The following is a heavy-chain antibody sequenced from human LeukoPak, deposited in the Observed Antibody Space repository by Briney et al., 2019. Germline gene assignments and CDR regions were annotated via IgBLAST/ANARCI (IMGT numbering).Heavy chain of an antibody. V-gene: IGHV3-23*01. CDR2: ISGSGGST. Sequence: PGGTLRLSCAASGFTFSNYGMSWVRQAPGKGLEWVSAISGSGGSTYYADSVKGRFTISRDNSKTTLYLQMNSLRAEDTAVYYCAKVGSYGDYTNPLGYWGQGTLVTVSS. CDR1: GFTFSNYG. D-gene: IGHD4-17*01. J-gene: IGHJ4*02. CDR3: AKVGSYGDYTNPLGY.